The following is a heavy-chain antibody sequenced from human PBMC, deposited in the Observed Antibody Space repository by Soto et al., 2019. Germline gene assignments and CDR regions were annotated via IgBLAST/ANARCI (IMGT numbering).Heavy chain of an antibody. Sequence: AAGKVSCKASGNSFTTYYMHWVRQAPGQGLEWMGIINPSGGRTTYAQKFQGRVTMTRDTSTSTFHMELSSLTSEDTAVYYCAGLYHYDSSGYYDYWGQGTLVTVSS. CDR2: INPSGGRT. V-gene: IGHV1-46*01. J-gene: IGHJ4*02. CDR3: AGLYHYDSSGYYDY. D-gene: IGHD3-22*01. CDR1: GNSFTTYY.